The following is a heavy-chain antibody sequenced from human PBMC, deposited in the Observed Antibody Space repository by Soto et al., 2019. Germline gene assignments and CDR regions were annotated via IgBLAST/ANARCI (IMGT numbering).Heavy chain of an antibody. J-gene: IGHJ1*01. D-gene: IGHD1-26*01. CDR3: ARRVGAVPSPD. CDR1: GASISSRSYH. V-gene: IGHV4-39*01. CDR2: AYYSGST. Sequence: QLQLQESGPGLVKPSETLSLTCSVSGASISSRSYHWDWIRQAPGKGPEWIGSAYYSGSTYYNPSLERRGPISVGTSKNQFSLKLNSVTAADTAVYYCARRVGAVPSPDWGPGTLVTVSS.